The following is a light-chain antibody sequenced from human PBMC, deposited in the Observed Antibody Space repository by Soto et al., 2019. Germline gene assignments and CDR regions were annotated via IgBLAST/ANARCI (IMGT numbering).Light chain of an antibody. Sequence: DIQMTQSPSSLSASVGDRVTITCRASQGISNFLAWYQQKPRKVPKLLISAASTLQSGVPSRFSGSGSGTDFTLTITSLQPEAVANYYCQKYSSVITFGQGTRLEIK. V-gene: IGKV1-27*01. J-gene: IGKJ5*01. CDR2: AAS. CDR3: QKYSSVIT. CDR1: QGISNF.